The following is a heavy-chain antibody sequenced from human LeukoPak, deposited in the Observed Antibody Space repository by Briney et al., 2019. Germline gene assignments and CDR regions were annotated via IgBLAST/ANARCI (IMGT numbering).Heavy chain of an antibody. CDR1: GYTLTELS. CDR2: FDPEDGET. CDR3: ATGYNWNP. Sequence: ASVKVSCKVSGYTLTELSMHWVRQAPGKGLEWMGGFDPEDGETIYARKFQGRVTMTEGTSTDTAYMELSSLRSEDTAVYYCATGYNWNPWGQGTLVTVSS. V-gene: IGHV1-24*01. D-gene: IGHD1-20*01. J-gene: IGHJ5*02.